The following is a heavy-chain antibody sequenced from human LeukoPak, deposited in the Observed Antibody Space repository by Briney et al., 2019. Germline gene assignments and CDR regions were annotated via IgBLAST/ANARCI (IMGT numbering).Heavy chain of an antibody. CDR3: ASGEITFDY. CDR1: DGPFSGYY. Sequence: PSETLSLTCAVYDGPFSGYYWSWIRQPPGKGLEWIGYIYYSGGTYFNPSLKSRVTISVDTSKNQFSLKLSSVTAADTAVYYCASGEITFDYWGQGTLVTVSS. V-gene: IGHV4-59*01. D-gene: IGHD5-24*01. CDR2: IYYSGGT. J-gene: IGHJ4*02.